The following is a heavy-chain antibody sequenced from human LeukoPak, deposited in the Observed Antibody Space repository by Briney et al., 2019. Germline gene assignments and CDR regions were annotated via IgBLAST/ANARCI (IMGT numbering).Heavy chain of an antibody. V-gene: IGHV3-33*01. CDR1: GFTFSSYG. J-gene: IGHJ4*02. D-gene: IGHD4-11*01. CDR3: ARTNERYSNYNLFDY. Sequence: GRSLRLSCAASGFTFSSYGMHWVRQAPGKGLEWVAVIWYDGSNKYYADSVKGRFTISRDNSKNTLYLQMNSLRAEDTAVYYCARTNERYSNYNLFDYWGQGTLVTVSS. CDR2: IWYDGSNK.